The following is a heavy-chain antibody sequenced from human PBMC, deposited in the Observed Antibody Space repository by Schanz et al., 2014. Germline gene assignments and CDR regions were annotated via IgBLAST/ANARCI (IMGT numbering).Heavy chain of an antibody. V-gene: IGHV1-24*01. D-gene: IGHD3-9*01. J-gene: IGHJ3*01. Sequence: QVQLLQSGSEVKKPGASVKVSCEISGYTVSALAMHWVRQAPGKGLEWLGGFDVEDGETIYAQKFQGRVTMTEDTSTETAYMELRGLRSDDTAVYYCARETTIITGGAFDVWGQGTMVNVSA. CDR1: GYTVSALA. CDR3: ARETTIITGGAFDV. CDR2: FDVEDGET.